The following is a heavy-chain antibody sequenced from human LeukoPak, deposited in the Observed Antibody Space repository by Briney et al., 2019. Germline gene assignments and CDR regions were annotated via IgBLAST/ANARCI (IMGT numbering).Heavy chain of an antibody. CDR2: IYYSGST. J-gene: IGHJ4*02. Sequence: PSETLSLTCTVSGGSISSSSYYWSWIRQPPGKGLEWIGYIYYSGSTNYNPSLKSRVTISVDTSKNQFSLKLSSVTAADTAVYYCARALDTAMTRLDYWGQGTLVTVSS. V-gene: IGHV4-61*01. CDR1: GGSISSSSYY. D-gene: IGHD5-18*01. CDR3: ARALDTAMTRLDY.